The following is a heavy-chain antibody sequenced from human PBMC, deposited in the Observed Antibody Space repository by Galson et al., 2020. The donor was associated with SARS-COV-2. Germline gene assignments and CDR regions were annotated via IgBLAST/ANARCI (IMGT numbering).Heavy chain of an antibody. D-gene: IGHD5-18*01. CDR3: AIPSLGYTCGVVAS. Sequence: NTYAMSWVNQAPGKGLEWVSAISGSGDRPFYADSVKGRFTISRDNSTNTLYLQMNSLRVDDTAVYYCAIPSLGYTCGVVASWGQGTLVTVSS. CDR2: ISGSGDRP. CDR1: NTYA. J-gene: IGHJ5*01. V-gene: IGHV3-23*01.